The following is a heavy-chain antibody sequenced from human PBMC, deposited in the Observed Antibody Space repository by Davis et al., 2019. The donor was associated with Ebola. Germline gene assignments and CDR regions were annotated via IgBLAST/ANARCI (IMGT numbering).Heavy chain of an antibody. V-gene: IGHV3-15*07. Sequence: GGSLRLSCAASGFTFSSYAMHWVRQDPGQGLEWVGRMKSKTDGWTTDYAAPVKGRFTISRDDSKNTLYLQMNSLKTEDTAVYYCTTALAPLVYGDLRYYYYYGMDVWGQGTTVTVSS. CDR3: TTALAPLVYGDLRYYYYYGMDV. CDR2: MKSKTDGWTT. D-gene: IGHD4-17*01. J-gene: IGHJ6*02. CDR1: GFTFSSYA.